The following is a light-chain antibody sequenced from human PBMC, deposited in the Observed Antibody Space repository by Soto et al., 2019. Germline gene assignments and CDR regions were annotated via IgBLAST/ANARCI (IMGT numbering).Light chain of an antibody. CDR3: QQFDDSPPAFT. CDR2: GAS. Sequence: PGERATLSCRASQTVSSRYLTWYQQKPGQAPRLLIYGASIRATGIPDRFSGSRSGADFTLTISRLEPEDFAVYYCQQFDDSPPAFTFGQGTKLEI. J-gene: IGKJ2*01. V-gene: IGKV3-20*01. CDR1: QTVSSRY.